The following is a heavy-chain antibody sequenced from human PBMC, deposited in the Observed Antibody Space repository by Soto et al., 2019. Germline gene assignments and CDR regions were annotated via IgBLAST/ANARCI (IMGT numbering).Heavy chain of an antibody. D-gene: IGHD3-22*01. V-gene: IGHV3-48*02. J-gene: IGHJ4*02. Sequence: EVQLVESGGGLVQSGGSLRLSCEASGFTFSSNGMNWVRQAPGKGLEWVSFISIGSSTINYADSVRGRFTISRDNARNSLYLQMNSLRDEDTAVYYCARDWVVYDFDIRTHIPHLDSWGQGTLVTGSS. CDR1: GFTFSSNG. CDR3: ARDWVVYDFDIRTHIPHLDS. CDR2: ISIGSSTI.